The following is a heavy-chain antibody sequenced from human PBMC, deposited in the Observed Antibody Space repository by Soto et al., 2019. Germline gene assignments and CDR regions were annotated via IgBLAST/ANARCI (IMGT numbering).Heavy chain of an antibody. D-gene: IGHD2-15*01. CDR3: AKGRRRYCSGGSCYRYPFDY. CDR2: ISAGGSRT. CDR1: GFTFSSYA. Sequence: EVQLLESGGGLVQPGGSLRLSCAASGFTFSSYAMSWVRQAPGKGLEWVSGISAGGSRTYYADSVKGRFTISRDISKNTLYLEMNSLRAEDTALYYCAKGRRRYCSGGSCYRYPFDYWGQGTLVTVSS. V-gene: IGHV3-23*01. J-gene: IGHJ4*02.